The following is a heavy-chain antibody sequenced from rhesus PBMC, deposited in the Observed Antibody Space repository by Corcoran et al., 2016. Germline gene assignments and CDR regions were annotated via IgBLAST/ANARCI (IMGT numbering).Heavy chain of an antibody. CDR3: ARRVGVVMYSLDV. V-gene: IGHV4-73*01. CDR2: IYGNSPST. Sequence: QVKLQQWGEGLVKPSETLSLTCAVYGGSISGYYYWSWIRQPPGKGREWIGYIYGNSPSTNYNPSLKNRFNISKDTSKDQFSLKLSSVTAADTAVYYCARRVGVVMYSLDVWGRGVLVTVSS. D-gene: IGHD3-3*01. J-gene: IGHJ5-2*02. CDR1: GGSISGYYY.